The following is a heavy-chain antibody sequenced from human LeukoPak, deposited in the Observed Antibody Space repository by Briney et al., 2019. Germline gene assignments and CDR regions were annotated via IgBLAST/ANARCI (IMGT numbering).Heavy chain of an antibody. CDR1: GGSITSTNY. V-gene: IGHV4-4*02. D-gene: IGHD2-15*01. J-gene: IGHJ4*01. CDR2: FNLQCST. CDR3: AREGGPSRRMDD. Sequence: RASGTLTLTCAVSGGSITSTNYQSWLRPPAGAGLGVIGEFNLQCSTNYNPSVMGRFAISRDMSENTISLQLTSVTAVDTAVYYCAREGGPSRRMDDSGQGTPVTVSS.